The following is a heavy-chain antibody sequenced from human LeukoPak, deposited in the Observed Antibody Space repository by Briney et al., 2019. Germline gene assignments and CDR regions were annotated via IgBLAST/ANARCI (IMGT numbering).Heavy chain of an antibody. CDR2: INHSGST. J-gene: IGHJ6*02. V-gene: IGHV4-34*01. D-gene: IGHD3-22*01. Sequence: PSETLSLTCAVSGWSFSGYYWSWIRQPPGKGLEWIGEINHSGSTNYNPSLKSRVTISVDTSKNQFSLKLSSVTAADTAVYYCARVRCYYLPLGMDDWGQGNTVTVSS. CDR3: ARVRCYYLPLGMDD. CDR1: GWSFSGYY.